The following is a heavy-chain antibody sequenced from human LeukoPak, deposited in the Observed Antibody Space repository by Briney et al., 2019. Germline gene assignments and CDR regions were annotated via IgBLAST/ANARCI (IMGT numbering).Heavy chain of an antibody. D-gene: IGHD1-20*01. CDR1: GGTFSSYA. Sequence: SVKVSCKASGGTFSSYAISWVRQAPGQGLEWMGRIIPILGIANYAQKLQGRVTITADKSTSTAYMELSSLRSDDTAVYYCARGGGRITGTTFDYWGQGTLVTVSS. J-gene: IGHJ4*02. CDR3: ARGGGRITGTTFDY. V-gene: IGHV1-69*04. CDR2: IIPILGIA.